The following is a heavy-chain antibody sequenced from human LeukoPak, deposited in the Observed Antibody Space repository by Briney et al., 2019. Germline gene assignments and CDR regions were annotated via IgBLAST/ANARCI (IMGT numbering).Heavy chain of an antibody. V-gene: IGHV1-18*04. CDR3: ARGYYDSSGYFGEFDY. CDR1: GYTFTGYH. CDR2: ISAYNGNT. J-gene: IGHJ4*02. Sequence: ASVKVSCKASGYTFTGYHMHWVRQAPGQGLEWMGWISAYNGNTNYAQKLQGRVTMTTDTSTSTAYVELRSLRSDDTAVYYCARGYYDSSGYFGEFDYWGQGTLVTVSS. D-gene: IGHD3-22*01.